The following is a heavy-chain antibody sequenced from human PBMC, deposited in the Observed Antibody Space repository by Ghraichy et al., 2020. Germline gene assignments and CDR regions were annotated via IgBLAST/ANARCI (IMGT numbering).Heavy chain of an antibody. J-gene: IGHJ3*02. CDR3: ARDLIVVEDWDAFDI. Sequence: SETLSLTCTVSGGSISSGDYYWSWIRQPPGKGLEWIGYIYYSGSTYYNPSLKSRVTISVDTSKNQFSLKLSSVTAADTAVYYCARDLIVVEDWDAFDIWGQGTMVTVSS. CDR2: IYYSGST. V-gene: IGHV4-30-4*01. D-gene: IGHD2-21*01. CDR1: GGSISSGDYY.